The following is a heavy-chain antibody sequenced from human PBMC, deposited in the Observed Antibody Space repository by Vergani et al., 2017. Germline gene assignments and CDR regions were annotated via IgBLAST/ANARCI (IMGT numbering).Heavy chain of an antibody. J-gene: IGHJ4*02. CDR2: IKQDGSEQ. D-gene: IGHD5-12*01. CDR3: ARIYVGGYDSLDY. CDR1: GFTFRSYW. V-gene: IGHV3-7*01. Sequence: EVQLVESGGGLVQPGGSLRLSCAASGFTFRSYWMSWVRQAPGKGLEWVANIKQDGSEQYYVDSVKGRFTISRDNAKNSLYLQMNSLRAEDTAVYYCARIYVGGYDSLDYWGQGTLVTVSS.